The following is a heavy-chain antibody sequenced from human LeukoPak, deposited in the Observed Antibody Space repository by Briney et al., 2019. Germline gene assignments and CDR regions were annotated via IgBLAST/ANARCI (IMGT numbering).Heavy chain of an antibody. J-gene: IGHJ4*02. CDR1: GGTFSSYA. Sequence: SVKVSCKASGGTFSSYAISWVRPAPGQGLEWMGGIIPIFGTANYAQKFQGRVTITTDESTSTAYMELSSLRSEDTAVYYCASSPYYYDSSGYYRGFDYWGQGTLVTVSS. D-gene: IGHD3-22*01. CDR2: IIPIFGTA. CDR3: ASSPYYYDSSGYYRGFDY. V-gene: IGHV1-69*05.